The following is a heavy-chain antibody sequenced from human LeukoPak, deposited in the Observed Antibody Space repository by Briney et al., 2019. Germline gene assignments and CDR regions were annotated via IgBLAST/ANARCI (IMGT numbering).Heavy chain of an antibody. V-gene: IGHV3-23*01. CDR3: AKDEEWIQPYYFDY. D-gene: IGHD5-18*01. CDR1: GYTFTSYA. CDR2: ISGSGGST. Sequence: ASVKVSCKASGYTFTSYAMNWVRQAPGKGLEWVSAISGSGGSTYYADSVKGRFTISRDNSKNTLYLQMNSLRAEDTAVYYCAKDEEWIQPYYFDYWGQGTLVTVSS. J-gene: IGHJ4*02.